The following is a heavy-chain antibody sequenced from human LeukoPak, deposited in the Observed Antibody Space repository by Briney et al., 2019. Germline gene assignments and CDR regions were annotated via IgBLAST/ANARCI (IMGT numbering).Heavy chain of an antibody. D-gene: IGHD6-19*01. J-gene: IGHJ4*02. CDR1: GGSISSSSYY. V-gene: IGHV4-39*01. CDR3: ARHDSSGWSGYYFDY. CDR2: IYYSGST. Sequence: SETLSLTCTASGGSISSSSYYWGWIRQPPGKGLEWIGSIYYSGSTYYNPSLKSRVTISVDTSKNQFSLKLSSVTAAGTAVYYCARHDSSGWSGYYFDYWGQGTLVTVSS.